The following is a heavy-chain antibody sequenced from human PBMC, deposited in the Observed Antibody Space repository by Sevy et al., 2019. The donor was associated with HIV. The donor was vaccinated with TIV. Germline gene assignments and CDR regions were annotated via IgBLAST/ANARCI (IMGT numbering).Heavy chain of an antibody. V-gene: IGHV4-59*08. CDR2: IYYSGST. D-gene: IGHD3-9*01. CDR1: GDSISSNY. CDR3: ARQSVTYDILTGWNYYGVDV. Sequence: SETLSLTCTVSGDSISSNYWNWIRQPPGKGLEWIGYIYYSGSTNYNPSLKGRVTISVDTSKNQFSRRLSSVTAADTAVYYCARQSVTYDILTGWNYYGVDVWGQGTTVTVSS. J-gene: IGHJ6*02.